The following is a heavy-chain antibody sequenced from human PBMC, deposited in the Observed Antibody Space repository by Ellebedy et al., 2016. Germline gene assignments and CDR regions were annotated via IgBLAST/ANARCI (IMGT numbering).Heavy chain of an antibody. CDR2: VSYDGSGE. CDR1: GFTFSRYG. D-gene: IGHD3-10*01. J-gene: IGHJ4*02. CDR3: AKDGRYYGSGSFENYFFDS. Sequence: GGSLRLXCAASGFTFSRYGMHWVRQAPGKGLQWVAFVSYDGSGEYYADSVKGRFTISRDNSKNTLSLQMDNLRADDTAVFYCAKDGRYYGSGSFENYFFDSWGQGTLVTVSS. V-gene: IGHV3-30*18.